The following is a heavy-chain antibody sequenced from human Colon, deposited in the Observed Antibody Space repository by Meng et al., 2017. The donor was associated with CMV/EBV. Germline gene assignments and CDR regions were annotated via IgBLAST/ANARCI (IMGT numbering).Heavy chain of an antibody. Sequence: EVLLVGSGGGLVQAVGSLRLSCAASGFNVRDKYMSWVRQAPGKGLEWVCIIYRGDNTYYIDSVKDRFTVSRDNSKNTMYLQMNSLRVEDTAVYYCTGDSVSNPNLDYWGQGTLVTVSS. CDR3: TGDSVSNPNLDY. CDR2: IYRGDNT. CDR1: GFNVRDKY. V-gene: IGHV3-66*01. J-gene: IGHJ4*02. D-gene: IGHD3-10*01.